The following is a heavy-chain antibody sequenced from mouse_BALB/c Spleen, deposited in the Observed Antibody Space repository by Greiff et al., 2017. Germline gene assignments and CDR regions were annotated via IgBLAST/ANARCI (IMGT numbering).Heavy chain of an antibody. CDR2: ISSGSSTI. CDR1: GFTFSSFG. CDR3: ARYGYYYAMDY. Sequence: EVQGVESGGGLVQPGGSRKLSCAASGFTFSSFGMHWVRQAPEKGLEWVAYISSGSSTIYYADTVKGRFTISRDNPKNTLFLQMTSLRSEDTAMYYCARYGYYYAMDYWGQGTSGTVSS. V-gene: IGHV5-17*02. J-gene: IGHJ4*01. D-gene: IGHD2-2*01.